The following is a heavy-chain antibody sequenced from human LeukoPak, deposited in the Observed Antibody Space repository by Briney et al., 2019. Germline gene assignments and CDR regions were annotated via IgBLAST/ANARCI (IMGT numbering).Heavy chain of an antibody. J-gene: IGHJ3*02. CDR3: ASYCSSTSCLRRAFDI. V-gene: IGHV4-39*01. CDR1: GGSISSISYY. Sequence: PSETLSLTCTVSGGSISSISYYWGWIRQPPGKGLERIGSIYYSGSTYYNPSLKSRVTISVDTSKNQFSLKLSSVTAADTAVYYCASYCSSTSCLRRAFDIWGQGTMVTVSS. D-gene: IGHD2-2*01. CDR2: IYYSGST.